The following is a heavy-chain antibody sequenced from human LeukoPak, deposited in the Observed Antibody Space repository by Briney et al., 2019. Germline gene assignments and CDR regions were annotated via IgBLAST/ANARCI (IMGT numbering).Heavy chain of an antibody. Sequence: PGGSLRLSCVASRFQFSSYAMSWVRQAPGKGLEWVSVISGSGGSTYYADSVKGRFTISRDNSKNTLYLQMNSLRAEDTAVYYCAKGESSSSGYYYYYGMDVWGQGTTITVSS. CDR2: ISGSGGST. D-gene: IGHD6-6*01. CDR3: AKGESSSSGYYYYYGMDV. CDR1: RFQFSSYA. J-gene: IGHJ6*02. V-gene: IGHV3-23*01.